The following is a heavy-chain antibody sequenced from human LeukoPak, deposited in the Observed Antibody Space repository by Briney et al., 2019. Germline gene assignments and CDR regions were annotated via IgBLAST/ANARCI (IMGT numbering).Heavy chain of an antibody. J-gene: IGHJ4*02. CDR2: IYTSGST. CDR3: ARGKLNLDY. V-gene: IGHV4-4*07. CDR1: GGSISSYY. D-gene: IGHD3-10*01. Sequence: SETLSLTCTVSGGSISSYYWSWIRQPAGKGLVWIGRIYTSGSTNYNPSLKSRVTMSVDTSKNQFSLKLSSVTAADTAVYYCARGKLNLDYWGQGTLVTVSS.